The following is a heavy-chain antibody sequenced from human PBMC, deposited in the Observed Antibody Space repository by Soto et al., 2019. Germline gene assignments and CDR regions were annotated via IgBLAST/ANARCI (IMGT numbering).Heavy chain of an antibody. Sequence: PGGSLRLSCAASGFTFSNYVMSWVRQAPGKGLEWVSLISGSGASTYYADSVKGRFTISRDNSKNTLYLQMNSLRAEDTAVYYCAKANSGYDFDLGPDPWGQGTLVTVSS. J-gene: IGHJ5*02. CDR1: GFTFSNYV. CDR3: AKANSGYDFDLGPDP. D-gene: IGHD5-12*01. CDR2: ISGSGAST. V-gene: IGHV3-23*01.